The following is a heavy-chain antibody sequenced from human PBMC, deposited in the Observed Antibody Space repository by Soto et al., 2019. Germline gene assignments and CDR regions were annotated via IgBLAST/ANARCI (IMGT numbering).Heavy chain of an antibody. CDR3: ARHLGLLWFGELSY. Sequence: SETLSLTCTVSGGSISSYYWSWIRQPPGKGLEWIGYIYYSGSTNYNPSLKSRVTISVDTSKNQYSLKLSSVTAADTSVYYCARHLGLLWFGELSYWGQGTLVTVSS. V-gene: IGHV4-59*08. CDR2: IYYSGST. D-gene: IGHD3-10*01. CDR1: GGSISSYY. J-gene: IGHJ4*02.